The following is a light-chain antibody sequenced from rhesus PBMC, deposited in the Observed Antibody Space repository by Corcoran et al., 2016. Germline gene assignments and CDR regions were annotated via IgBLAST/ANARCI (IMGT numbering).Light chain of an antibody. V-gene: IGKV2-72*01. CDR2: GVS. CDR3: VQAIAFPPT. Sequence: DIVMTQTPLSLPITPGEPASISCRSSQNIPHNNGNTYLHWYLQKPGQSPPLLIFGVSNRASGAPDRCSGTGSGTDFTLKISKVEAEDVGIYYCVQAIAFPPTFGPGTKVEIK. CDR1: QNIPHNNGNTY. J-gene: IGKJ1*01.